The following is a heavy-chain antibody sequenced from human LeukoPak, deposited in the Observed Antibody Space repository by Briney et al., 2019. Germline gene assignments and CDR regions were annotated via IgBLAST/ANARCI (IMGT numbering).Heavy chain of an antibody. V-gene: IGHV1-2*06. CDR1: GYTFTGYY. CDR2: INPNSGGT. D-gene: IGHD2-15*01. CDR3: ARRYCSGGSCYSVENWFDP. Sequence: GASVKVSCKAAGYTFTGYYMFWVRQAPGQGLEWVGRINPNSGGTNYAQKFQGRVTMTRDTAISTAYMELSRLSSDDTAVYYCARRYCSGGSCYSVENWFDPWGQGTLVTVSS. J-gene: IGHJ5*02.